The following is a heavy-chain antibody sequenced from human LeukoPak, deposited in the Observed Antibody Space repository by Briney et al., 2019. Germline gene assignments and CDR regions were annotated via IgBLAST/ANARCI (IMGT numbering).Heavy chain of an antibody. CDR1: GFTFSSYW. V-gene: IGHV3-74*01. CDR3: ARAPSEIGGYYPEYFRH. J-gene: IGHJ1*01. Sequence: GGSLRLSCAASGFTFSSYWMHWVRQAPGKGLVWVSRIKSDGSTNYADSVKGRFPISRDNAKNTVSLQRNSLRAEDTGVYYCARAPSEIGGYYPEYFRHWGQGTLVTVSS. CDR2: IKSDGST. D-gene: IGHD3-22*01.